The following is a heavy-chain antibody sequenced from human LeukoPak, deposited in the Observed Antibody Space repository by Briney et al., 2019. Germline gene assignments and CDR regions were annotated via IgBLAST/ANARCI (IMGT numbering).Heavy chain of an antibody. CDR3: ARERFGEFSDAFDI. Sequence: GGSLRLSCAASGFAVSSNYMSWVRQAPGKGLEWVSVIYSGGSTYYADSVKGRFTISRDNSKNTLYLQMNSLRAEDTAVYYCARERFGEFSDAFDIWGQGTMVTVSS. CDR1: GFAVSSNY. D-gene: IGHD3-10*01. V-gene: IGHV3-53*01. CDR2: IYSGGST. J-gene: IGHJ3*02.